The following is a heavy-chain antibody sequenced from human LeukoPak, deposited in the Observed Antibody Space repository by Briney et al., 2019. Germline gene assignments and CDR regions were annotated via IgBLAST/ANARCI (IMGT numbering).Heavy chain of an antibody. Sequence: GGSLRLSCAASGFTFSSYAMSWVRQAPGKGLEWVSAISGSGGSTYYADSVKGRFTISRDNSKNTLYLQMNSLRAEDTAVYYCAKDQSSGWYPYYFGYWGQGTLVTVSS. CDR3: AKDQSSGWYPYYFGY. V-gene: IGHV3-23*01. CDR2: ISGSGGST. CDR1: GFTFSSYA. D-gene: IGHD6-19*01. J-gene: IGHJ4*02.